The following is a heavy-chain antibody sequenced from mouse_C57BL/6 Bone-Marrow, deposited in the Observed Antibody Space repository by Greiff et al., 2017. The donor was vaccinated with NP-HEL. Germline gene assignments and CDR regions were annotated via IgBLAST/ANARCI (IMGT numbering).Heavy chain of an antibody. J-gene: IGHJ2*01. CDR1: GFTFSSYA. D-gene: IGHD3-2*02. CDR2: ISDGGSYT. Sequence: EVQGVESGGGLVKPGGSLKLSCAASGFTFSSYAMSWVRQTPEKRLEWVATISDGGSYTYYPDNVKGRFTISRDNAKNNLYLQMSHLKSEDTAMYYCARDWPAQALYFDYWGQGTTLTVSS. CDR3: ARDWPAQALYFDY. V-gene: IGHV5-4*01.